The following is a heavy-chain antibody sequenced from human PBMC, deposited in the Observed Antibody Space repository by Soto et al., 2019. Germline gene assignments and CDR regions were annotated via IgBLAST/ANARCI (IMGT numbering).Heavy chain of an antibody. J-gene: IGHJ4*02. CDR1: GGSFSGYY. CDR2: INHSGSK. CDR3: AIQVAPGVLRYPESYWG. D-gene: IGHD3-9*01. Sequence: QVQLQQWGAGLLKPSETLSLTCAVYGGSFSGYYWSWIRQPPGKGLEWIGEINHSGSKSYNPSLKSRVTISVDTSKNQFSLKLSSVTAADTAVYYCAIQVAPGVLRYPESYWGWGQGTLVTVPS. V-gene: IGHV4-34*01.